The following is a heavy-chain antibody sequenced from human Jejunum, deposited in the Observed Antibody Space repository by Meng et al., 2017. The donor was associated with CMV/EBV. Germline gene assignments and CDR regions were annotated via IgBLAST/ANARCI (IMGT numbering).Heavy chain of an antibody. Sequence: QISWKESGPTLVKPTQTLTLTCTFSGFSMSASGVGVGWIRQPPGKALEWLGLIYWNDDKHYSPFLKSRLTIIKDTSKSQVVLTLTNMDPVDKATYHCAHRRDGYKLFDFWGQGTLVTVSS. V-gene: IGHV2-5*01. J-gene: IGHJ4*02. D-gene: IGHD5-24*01. CDR2: IYWNDDK. CDR3: AHRRDGYKLFDF. CDR1: GFSMSASGVG.